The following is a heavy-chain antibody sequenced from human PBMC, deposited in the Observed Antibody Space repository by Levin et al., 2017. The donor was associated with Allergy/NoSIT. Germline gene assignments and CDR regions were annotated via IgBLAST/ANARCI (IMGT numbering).Heavy chain of an antibody. J-gene: IGHJ5*01. CDR1: GGSISSYY. D-gene: IGHD2-21*01. CDR3: ARGIVSGWYVC. V-gene: IGHV4-59*01. CDR2: IYYSGST. Sequence: PSETLSLTCTVSGGSISSYYWSWIRQPPGKGLEWIGYIYYSGSTNYNPSLKSRVTISVDTSKNQFSLKLSSVTAADTAVYYCARGIVSGWYVCWGQGTLVTVSS.